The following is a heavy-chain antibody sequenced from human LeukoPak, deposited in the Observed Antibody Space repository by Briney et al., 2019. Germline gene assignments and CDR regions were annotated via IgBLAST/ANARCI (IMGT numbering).Heavy chain of an antibody. D-gene: IGHD4-11*01. CDR1: GGSISSSSYY. V-gene: IGHV4-39*07. CDR2: IYYSGST. J-gene: IGHJ5*02. CDR3: ARDRGMPTVKGLDWFDP. Sequence: SETLSLTRTVSGGSISSSSYYWGWIRQPPGKGLEWIGSIYYSGSTYYNPSLKSRVTISVDTTKNQCSLKLRSVTAADTAVYYCARDRGMPTVKGLDWFDPWGQGTLVTVSS.